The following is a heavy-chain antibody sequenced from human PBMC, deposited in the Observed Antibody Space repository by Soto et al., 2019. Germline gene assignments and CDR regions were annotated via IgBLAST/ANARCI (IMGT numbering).Heavy chain of an antibody. D-gene: IGHD3-10*01. Sequence: SETLSLTCAVSGGSISSGGYSWSWIRQPPGKGLEWIGYIYHSRITYYNPSLKSRVTISVDRSKNQFSLKLSSVTAADTAVYYCASCRGYGSGRYYNSFDYWGQGTLVTVSS. J-gene: IGHJ4*02. V-gene: IGHV4-30-2*01. CDR1: GGSISSGGYS. CDR2: IYHSRIT. CDR3: ASCRGYGSGRYYNSFDY.